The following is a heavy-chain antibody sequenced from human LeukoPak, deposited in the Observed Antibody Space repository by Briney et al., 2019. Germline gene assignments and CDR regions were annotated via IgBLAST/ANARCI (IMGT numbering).Heavy chain of an antibody. Sequence: PGGSLRLSCAASGFTFSSYWMHWVRQAPGKGLVWVSRIKTDGSGTDYADSVKGRFTISRDNAKNTLYLQMNSLRAEDTAAYYCARDKSMNMARGVIHWFDSWGQGTLVTVSS. CDR3: ARDKSMNMARGVIHWFDS. CDR1: GFTFSSYW. V-gene: IGHV3-74*01. J-gene: IGHJ5*01. D-gene: IGHD3-10*01. CDR2: IKTDGSGT.